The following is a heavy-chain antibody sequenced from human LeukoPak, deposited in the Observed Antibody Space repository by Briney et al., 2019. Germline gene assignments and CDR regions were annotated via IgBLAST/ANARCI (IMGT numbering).Heavy chain of an antibody. CDR3: ARAKSHYYDTSGAVY. CDR2: IKQDRGER. J-gene: IGHJ4*02. Sequence: GGSLRLSCAASGFTFSSYGMHWVRQAPGKGLEWVANIKQDRGERYYVDSVKGRFTISRDNAKNSLYLQMNSLRVEDTAVYYCARAKSHYYDTSGAVYWGQGALVTVSS. CDR1: GFTFSSYG. V-gene: IGHV3-7*01. D-gene: IGHD3-22*01.